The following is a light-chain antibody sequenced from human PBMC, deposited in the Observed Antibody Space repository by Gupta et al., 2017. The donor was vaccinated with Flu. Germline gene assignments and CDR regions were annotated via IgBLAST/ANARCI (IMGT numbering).Light chain of an antibody. Sequence: EIVLTQSPDTLSLSPGERATLSCRASQYVSNSYLAWYQHKPGQAHRLLIYGASSRATGIPDRFSGSGSGTDFTLTISRLEPEDFAVYYCQRYGTSPPLTFGGGTKVEIK. J-gene: IGKJ4*01. CDR1: QYVSNSY. V-gene: IGKV3-20*01. CDR3: QRYGTSPPLT. CDR2: GAS.